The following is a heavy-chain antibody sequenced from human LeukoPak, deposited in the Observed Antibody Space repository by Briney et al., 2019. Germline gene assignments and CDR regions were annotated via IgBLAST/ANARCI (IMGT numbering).Heavy chain of an antibody. Sequence: GASVKVSCKASGYTFTGYYMHWVRQAPGQGLEWMGWINPNSGGTNYAQKFQGRVTMTRDTSISTAYMELSRLRSDDTAVYYRARDYYDSSGYYPPAPDYWGQGTLVTVSS. V-gene: IGHV1-2*02. CDR1: GYTFTGYY. D-gene: IGHD3-22*01. CDR3: ARDYYDSSGYYPPAPDY. J-gene: IGHJ4*02. CDR2: INPNSGGT.